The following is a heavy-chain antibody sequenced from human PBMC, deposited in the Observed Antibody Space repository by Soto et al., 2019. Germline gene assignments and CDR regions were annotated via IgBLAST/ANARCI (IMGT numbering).Heavy chain of an antibody. CDR2: IYDIGNT. D-gene: IGHD4-17*01. CDR3: AKRAYGDPFDP. CDR1: GGSITSSGFW. V-gene: IGHV4-39*01. J-gene: IGHJ5*02. Sequence: SETLSLTCTVSGGSITSSGFWWGWIRQPPGKGLEWIGTIYDIGNTFYNPSLSSRVTISADTSKNQFALKLNSVTAADTAVYYCAKRAYGDPFDPWGQGTLVTVSS.